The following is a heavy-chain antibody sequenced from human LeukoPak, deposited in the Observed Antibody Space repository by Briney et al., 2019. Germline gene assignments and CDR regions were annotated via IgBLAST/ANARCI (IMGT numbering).Heavy chain of an antibody. CDR3: AREVPYSRGPFDY. D-gene: IGHD3-22*01. J-gene: IGHJ4*02. CDR2: ISSSSSYI. V-gene: IGHV3-21*01. CDR1: GFTFSSYS. Sequence: GGSLRLSCAASGFTFSSYSMNWVRQAPGKGLESVSSISSSSSYIYYADSVRGRFTISRDNAKNSLYLQMSSLRAEDTAVYYCAREVPYSRGPFDYWGQGTLVTVSS.